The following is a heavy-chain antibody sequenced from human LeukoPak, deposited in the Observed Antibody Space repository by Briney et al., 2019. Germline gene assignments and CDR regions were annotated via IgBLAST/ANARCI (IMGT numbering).Heavy chain of an antibody. CDR3: AKDGEYLWYCSSTSCYGYYGMDV. V-gene: IGHV1-8*01. CDR1: GYTFTSYE. D-gene: IGHD2-2*01. CDR2: MNPDSGDT. J-gene: IGHJ6*02. Sequence: GASVKVSCKASGYTFTSYEINWVRQATGHGLEWMGWMNPDSGDTAYAQKFQGRITMTRSTSITTAYMELSSPRAEDTAVYYCAKDGEYLWYCSSTSCYGYYGMDVWGQGTTVTVSS.